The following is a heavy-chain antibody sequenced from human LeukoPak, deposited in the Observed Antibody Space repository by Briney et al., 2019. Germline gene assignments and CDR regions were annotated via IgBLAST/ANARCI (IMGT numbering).Heavy chain of an antibody. D-gene: IGHD3-16*01. J-gene: IGHJ6*03. CDR1: GYTFSTYG. CDR3: ARVPPPGNVYYDYVWGDGWAYYYYYMDV. CDR2: ISAYNGYT. Sequence: ASVKVSCKAFGYTFSTYGISWVRQAPGQGLEWMAWISAYNGYTKYAQKFQGRVTITADKSTSTAYMELSSLRSEDTAVYYCARVPPPGNVYYDYVWGDGWAYYYYYMDVWGKGTTVTVSS. V-gene: IGHV1-18*01.